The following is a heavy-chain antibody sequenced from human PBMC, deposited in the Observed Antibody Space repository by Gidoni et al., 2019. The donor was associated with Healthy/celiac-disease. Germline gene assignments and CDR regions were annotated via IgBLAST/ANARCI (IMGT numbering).Heavy chain of an antibody. CDR1: GFTFSSYG. Sequence: GFTFSSYGMHWVRQAPGKGLEWVAVIWYDGSNKCYADSVKGRFTISRDNSKNTLYLQMNSLRAEDTAVYYCARDYVAYYYYMDVWGKETTVTVSS. D-gene: IGHD3-16*01. V-gene: IGHV3-33*01. CDR2: IWYDGSNK. J-gene: IGHJ6*03. CDR3: ARDYVAYYYYMDV.